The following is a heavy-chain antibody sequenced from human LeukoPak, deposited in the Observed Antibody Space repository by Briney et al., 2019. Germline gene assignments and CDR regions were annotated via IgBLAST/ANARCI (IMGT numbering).Heavy chain of an antibody. V-gene: IGHV4-59*01. J-gene: IGHJ3*02. CDR2: VYYSGST. CDR1: GGSISTYY. CDR3: ARVLDLSKRGLDAFDI. Sequence: PSETLSLTCTVSGGSISTYYWSWIRQPPGKGLEWIGYVYYSGSTNYNPSLKSRVTISVDTSKKQFSLKLSSATAADTAVYYCARVLDLSKRGLDAFDIWGQGTMVTVSS. D-gene: IGHD3-16*01.